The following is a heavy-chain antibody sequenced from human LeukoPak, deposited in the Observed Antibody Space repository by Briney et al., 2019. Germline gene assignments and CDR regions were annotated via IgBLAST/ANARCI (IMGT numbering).Heavy chain of an antibody. J-gene: IGHJ4*02. CDR1: GYTLTELS. CDR3: ARAVAGNHYFDY. V-gene: IGHV1-24*01. CDR2: FDPEDGET. Sequence: ASVKVSCKVSGYTLTELSMHWVRQAPGKGLEWMGGFDPEDGETIYAQKFQGRVTMTTDTSTSTAYMELRSLRSDDTAVYYCARAVAGNHYFDYWGQGTLVTVSS. D-gene: IGHD6-19*01.